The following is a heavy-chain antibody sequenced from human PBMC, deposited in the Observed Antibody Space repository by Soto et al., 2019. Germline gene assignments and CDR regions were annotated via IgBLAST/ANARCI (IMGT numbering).Heavy chain of an antibody. Sequence: PSETLSLTCAVYGGSFSGYYWSWIRQPPGKGLEWIGEINHSGSTNYNPSLKSRVTTSVDTSKNQFSLKLSSVTAADTAVYYCERGYGSSSRPYYFDYWGQGTLVTVYS. CDR2: INHSGST. CDR1: GGSFSGYY. D-gene: IGHD6-13*01. J-gene: IGHJ4*02. CDR3: ERGYGSSSRPYYFDY. V-gene: IGHV4-34*01.